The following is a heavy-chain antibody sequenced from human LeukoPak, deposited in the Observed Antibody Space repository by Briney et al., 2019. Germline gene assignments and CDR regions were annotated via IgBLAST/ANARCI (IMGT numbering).Heavy chain of an antibody. CDR1: GFTFSSYS. V-gene: IGHV3-21*04. J-gene: IGHJ6*02. CDR2: ISSSSSYI. Sequence: GGSLRLSCAASGFTFSSYSMNWVRQAPGKGLEWVSSISSSSSYIYYADSVKGRFTISRDNARNSLYLQMNSLRAEDTAVYYCAKDIGPNYYYYYGMDVWGQGTTVTVSS. CDR3: AKDIGPNYYYYYGMDV. D-gene: IGHD3-10*01.